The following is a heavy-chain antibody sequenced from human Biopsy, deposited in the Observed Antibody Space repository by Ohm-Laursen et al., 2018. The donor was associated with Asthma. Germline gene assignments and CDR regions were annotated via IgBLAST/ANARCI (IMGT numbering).Heavy chain of an antibody. D-gene: IGHD5-12*01. CDR2: LIPVLGTA. CDR3: ARGYSGSDRIVYYYSGMEV. V-gene: IGHV1-69*13. J-gene: IGHJ6*02. CDR1: GGTFSSDA. Sequence: VASVKVSCKASGGTFSSDAISWVRQAPRQGLEWMGGLIPVLGTADYAQMFGGRVTITADESTSTAYMELSSLRSEDTAVYYCARGYSGSDRIVYYYSGMEVWGPGTTVTVSS.